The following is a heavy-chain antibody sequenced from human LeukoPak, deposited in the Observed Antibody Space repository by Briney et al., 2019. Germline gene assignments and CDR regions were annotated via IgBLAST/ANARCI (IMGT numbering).Heavy chain of an antibody. CDR1: GFTFNTYA. CDR2: ISDSGGST. Sequence: PGGSLRLSCAASGFTFNTYAMTWVRQAPGKGLEWVSGISDSGGSTYYADSVKGRFTISRDNAKNSLYLHMNSLRAEDTAVYYCARDFRRGEGYWGQGTLVTVSS. V-gene: IGHV3-23*01. J-gene: IGHJ4*02. CDR3: ARDFRRGEGY.